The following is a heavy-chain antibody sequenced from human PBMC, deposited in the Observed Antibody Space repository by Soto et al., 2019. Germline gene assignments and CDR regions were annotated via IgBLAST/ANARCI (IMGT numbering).Heavy chain of an antibody. CDR2: ISSSSSYT. CDR3: ARGRGRRDGYNFLFEY. V-gene: IGHV3-11*05. CDR1: GFTFSDYY. J-gene: IGHJ4*02. Sequence: QVQLVESGGGLVKPGGSLRLSCVASGFTFSDYYMSWIRQAPGKGLEWVSDISSSSSYTNNADSVKGRFTISRDNAKNSLYLQMNSLRAEDTAVYYCARGRGRRDGYNFLFEYWGQGTLVTVSS. D-gene: IGHD5-12*01.